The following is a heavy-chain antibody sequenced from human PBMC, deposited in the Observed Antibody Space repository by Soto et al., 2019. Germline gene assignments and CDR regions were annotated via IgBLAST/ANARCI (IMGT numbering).Heavy chain of an antibody. D-gene: IGHD2-2*01. Sequence: QVQLVQSGAEVKKPGASVKVSCKASGYTFTSYGISWLRQAPGQGLEWKGWISTYNGNTNYAQKLQGRVTMTTDTSTSTAYMELRSLRSDDTAVYYCARDRAAGSDSSANGGYWGQGTLVTVSS. V-gene: IGHV1-18*01. J-gene: IGHJ4*02. CDR3: ARDRAAGSDSSANGGY. CDR2: ISTYNGNT. CDR1: GYTFTSYG.